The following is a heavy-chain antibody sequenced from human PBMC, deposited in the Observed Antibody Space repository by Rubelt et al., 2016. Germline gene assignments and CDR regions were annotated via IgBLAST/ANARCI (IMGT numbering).Heavy chain of an antibody. D-gene: IGHD6-13*01. Sequence: QVQLQQWGAGLLKPSETLSLTCAVYGGSFSGYYWSWIHQPPGKGLEWIGEINHSGSTNYNPSLKSRVTISVDTSKNQFSLKLSSVTAADTAVYYCARDSGYSSSWPRFDYWGQGTLVTVSS. V-gene: IGHV4-34*01. CDR2: INHSGST. J-gene: IGHJ4*02. CDR1: GGSFSGYY. CDR3: ARDSGYSSSWPRFDY.